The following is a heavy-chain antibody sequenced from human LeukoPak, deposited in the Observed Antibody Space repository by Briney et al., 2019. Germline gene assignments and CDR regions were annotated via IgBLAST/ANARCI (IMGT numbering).Heavy chain of an antibody. J-gene: IGHJ4*02. V-gene: IGHV3-21*05. CDR3: ATAYSGYFDY. D-gene: IGHD1-26*01. CDR2: ISPSGDVT. Sequence: GGSLRLSCEASGLTIRSYGMNWVRQASGKGLEWISYISPSGDVTYYADSVKGRFTISRDNAKNSLYLQMNSLRAEDTAVYYCATAYSGYFDYWGQGTLVTVSS. CDR1: GLTIRSYG.